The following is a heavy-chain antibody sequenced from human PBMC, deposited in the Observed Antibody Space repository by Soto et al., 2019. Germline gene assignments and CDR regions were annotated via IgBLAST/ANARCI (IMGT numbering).Heavy chain of an antibody. V-gene: IGHV3-7*05. CDR1: GFTFSSYW. D-gene: IGHD6-13*01. J-gene: IGHJ4*02. Sequence: EVQLVESGGGLVQPGESLRLSCAGSGFTFSSYWMSWVRQAPGKGLEWVANIKQDGSETDYVDSVKGRFTISRDNAKNSLYLQMNSLRAEDTAVYYCAAWARSSWFDYWGQGTLVPVSS. CDR3: AAWARSSWFDY. CDR2: IKQDGSET.